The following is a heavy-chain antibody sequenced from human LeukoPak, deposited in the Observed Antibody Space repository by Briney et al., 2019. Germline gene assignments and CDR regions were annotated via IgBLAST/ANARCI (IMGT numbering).Heavy chain of an antibody. CDR3: ASSILGEY. J-gene: IGHJ4*02. CDR1: GFTFSSYE. CDR2: IRSSGNII. Sequence: GGSLRLSCAASGFTFSSYEMNWVRQAPGKGLEWVSYIRSSGNIIYYADSVKGRFTISRDNAKNSLYLQMNSLRAEDTAVYYCASSILGEYWGQGTLVTVSS. V-gene: IGHV3-48*03. D-gene: IGHD3-10*01.